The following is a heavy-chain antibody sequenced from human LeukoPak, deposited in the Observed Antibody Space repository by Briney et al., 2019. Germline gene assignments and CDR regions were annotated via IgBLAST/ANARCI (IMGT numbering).Heavy chain of an antibody. CDR1: GYTLTQLS. CDR2: FDPEDGET. Sequence: GASVKVSCKVSGYTLTQLSMHWVGEAPGKGRGWVGGFDPEDGETIYAQKFQGRVTMTEDTSTDTAYMELSSLRSEDTAVYYCATDSYYYGSGSYYNPVYWGQGALVTVSS. J-gene: IGHJ4*02. CDR3: ATDSYYYGSGSYYNPVY. V-gene: IGHV1-24*01. D-gene: IGHD3-10*01.